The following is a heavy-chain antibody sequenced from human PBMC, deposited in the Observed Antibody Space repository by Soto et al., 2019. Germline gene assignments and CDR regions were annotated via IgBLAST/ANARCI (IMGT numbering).Heavy chain of an antibody. CDR2: ISYDGSNK. Sequence: QVQLVESGGGVVQPGRSLRLSCAASGFTFSSYGMHWVRQAPGKGLEWVAVISYDGSNKYYADSVKGRFTISRDNSKNTLYLQMNSLRAEDTAVYYCAKEDGNVLLWFGELGPFDYWGQGTLVTVSS. CDR1: GFTFSSYG. V-gene: IGHV3-30*18. D-gene: IGHD3-10*01. J-gene: IGHJ4*02. CDR3: AKEDGNVLLWFGELGPFDY.